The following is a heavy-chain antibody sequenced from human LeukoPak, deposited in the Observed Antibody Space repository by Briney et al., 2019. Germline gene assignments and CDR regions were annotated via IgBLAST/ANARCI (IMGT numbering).Heavy chain of an antibody. J-gene: IGHJ4*02. V-gene: IGHV3-13*01. D-gene: IGHD1-26*01. CDR1: GFTFSSYD. CDR3: ARDHEEGGFDY. CDR2: TGTAGDT. Sequence: GGSLRLSCAASGFTFSSYDMHWVRQATGKGLEWVSATGTAGDTYYPGSVKGRFTISRENAKNSLYLQMNSLRARDTAVYYCARDHEEGGFDYCGQGTLVTVSS.